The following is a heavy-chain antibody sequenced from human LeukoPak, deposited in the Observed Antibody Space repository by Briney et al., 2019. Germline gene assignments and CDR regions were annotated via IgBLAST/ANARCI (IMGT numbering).Heavy chain of an antibody. CDR2: INQDGIEK. Sequence: GGSLRLSCAASGFTFSSYWMTWVRQAPGKGLEWVANINQDGIEKYHVDSVKGRFTISRDNAKNSLYLQMNTLRADDTAVYYCASVFCYSISCYNFDYWGQGTLVTVSS. J-gene: IGHJ4*02. D-gene: IGHD2-15*01. V-gene: IGHV3-7*05. CDR1: GFTFSSYW. CDR3: ASVFCYSISCYNFDY.